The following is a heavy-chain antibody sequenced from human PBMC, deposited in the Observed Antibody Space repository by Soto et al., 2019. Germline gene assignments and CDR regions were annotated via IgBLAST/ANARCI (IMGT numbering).Heavy chain of an antibody. V-gene: IGHV3-15*07. CDR2: IKSKTDGGTT. CDR3: TTDSYSTIIIVRFDY. Sequence: EVQLVESGGGLVKPGGSLRLSCAASGFTFSNAWINWVRQAPGKGLEWVGRIKSKTDGGTTDYAEPVKGRFAISRDDSNNMLYLQMHSLKIEDTAVYYCTTDSYSTIIIVRFDYWGHGTLVTVSS. J-gene: IGHJ4*01. CDR1: GFTFSNAW. D-gene: IGHD2-8*01.